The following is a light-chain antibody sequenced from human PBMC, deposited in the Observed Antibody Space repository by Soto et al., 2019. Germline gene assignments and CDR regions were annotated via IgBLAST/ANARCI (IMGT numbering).Light chain of an antibody. V-gene: IGLV2-14*01. CDR2: DVS. CDR3: SSYTTSNTLV. CDR1: SGDIGGYNY. J-gene: IGLJ2*01. Sequence: QSALTQPASVSGSPGQSITISCTGTSGDIGGYNYVSWYQQHPGKAPKFMIYDVSDRPSGVSNRFSGSKSGNTASLTISGLRSEDEADYYCSSYTTSNTLVFGGGTKLTVL.